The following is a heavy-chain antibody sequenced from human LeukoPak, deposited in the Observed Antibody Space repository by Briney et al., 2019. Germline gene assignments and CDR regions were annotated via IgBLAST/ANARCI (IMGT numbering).Heavy chain of an antibody. J-gene: IGHJ6*02. CDR1: GFTFSSYS. D-gene: IGHD3-3*01. CDR2: ISGSGNST. CDR3: AKDAITIFGVVITGYYYGMDV. Sequence: GGSLRLSCAASGFTFSSYSMNWVRQAPGKGLEWVSAISGSGNSTYYADSVKGRFTISRDNSKKTLYLQMNSLRAEDTAIYYCAKDAITIFGVVITGYYYGMDVWGQGTTVTVSS. V-gene: IGHV3-23*01.